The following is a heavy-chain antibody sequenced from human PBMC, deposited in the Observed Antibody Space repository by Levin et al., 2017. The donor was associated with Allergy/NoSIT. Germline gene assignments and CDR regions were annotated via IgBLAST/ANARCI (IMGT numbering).Heavy chain of an antibody. Sequence: SQTLSLPCTVSGDSIRGYYWSWIRQAPGKGLEWIGHIYYSGSTNYNPSFKSRTTLSVDMSRNQFSLKLSSVTAGDTAVYYCARDKIIMLRGDTYYYGMDGWGQGTTVTVSS. J-gene: IGHJ6*02. CDR2: IYYSGST. V-gene: IGHV4-59*01. CDR3: ARDKIIMLRGDTYYYGMDG. D-gene: IGHD3-10*01. CDR1: GDSIRGYY.